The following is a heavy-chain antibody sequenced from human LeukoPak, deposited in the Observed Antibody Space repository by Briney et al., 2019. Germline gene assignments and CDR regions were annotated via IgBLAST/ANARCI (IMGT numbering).Heavy chain of an antibody. CDR2: IYYSGST. CDR3: ARHVGSWGQFDY. CDR1: GGSISSTFYY. Sequence: SETLSLACTVSGGSISSTFYYWGWIRQPPGKGLEWIGTIYYSGSTYYNPSLKSRAFISVDTSKNQFSLKLSSVAAAVTAVYCCARHVGSWGQFDYWGQGTLVTVSS. V-gene: IGHV4-39*01. J-gene: IGHJ4*02. D-gene: IGHD7-27*01.